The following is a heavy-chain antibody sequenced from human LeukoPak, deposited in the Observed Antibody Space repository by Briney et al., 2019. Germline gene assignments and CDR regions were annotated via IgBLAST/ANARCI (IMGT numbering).Heavy chain of an antibody. CDR1: GGSISSYY. CDR3: ARDPTSGWFDP. V-gene: IGHV4-59*01. J-gene: IGHJ5*02. Sequence: SETLSLTCTVSGGSISSYYWSWIRQPPGKGLEWIGYIYYSGSTNYDPSLKSRVTISVDTSKNQFSLKLSSVTAADTAVYYCARDPTSGWFDPWGQGTLVTVSS. CDR2: IYYSGST. D-gene: IGHD3-16*01.